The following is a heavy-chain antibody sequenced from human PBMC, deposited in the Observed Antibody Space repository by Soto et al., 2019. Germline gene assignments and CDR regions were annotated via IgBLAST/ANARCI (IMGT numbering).Heavy chain of an antibody. CDR1: GGTVASSHW. V-gene: IGHV4-4*01. CDR3: AREIVTAGGNNYFDP. J-gene: IGHJ5*02. D-gene: IGHD2-21*02. Sequence: ETLSLTCGVSGGTVASSHWWSWVRQSPGGGLEWIGNVYHTGDTNFNPSLQSRVTTSVDKSNNQFSLRLNSLTAADTAVYFCAREIVTAGGNNYFDPWGPGTLVTVSS. CDR2: VYHTGDT.